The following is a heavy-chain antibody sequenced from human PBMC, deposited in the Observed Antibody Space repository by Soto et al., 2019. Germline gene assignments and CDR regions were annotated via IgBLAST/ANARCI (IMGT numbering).Heavy chain of an antibody. D-gene: IGHD3-22*01. CDR3: ARRKGDYYDSSGYHYYFDY. J-gene: IGHJ4*02. CDR2: INPNSGGT. V-gene: IGHV1-2*02. CDR1: GYTFTDYY. Sequence: VKVSCKASGYTFTDYYVHWVRQAPGQGLEWMGWINPNSGGTKSAQKFQGRVTMTRDTSISTAYMELSRLRSDDTAVYYCARRKGDYYDSSGYHYYFDYWGQGTLVTVSS.